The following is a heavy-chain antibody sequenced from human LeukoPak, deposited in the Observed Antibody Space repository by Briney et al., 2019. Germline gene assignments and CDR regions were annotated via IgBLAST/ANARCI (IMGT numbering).Heavy chain of an antibody. CDR2: MNPNSGNT. CDR1: GYTFTSYD. J-gene: IGHJ4*02. CDR3: ARGGVSSSWSEPSDYYFDY. V-gene: IGHV1-8*01. Sequence: ASVKVSCKASGYTFTSYDINWVRQATGQGLEWMGWMNPNSGNTGYAQKFQGRVTMTRNTSISTAYMELSSLRSEDTAVYYCARGGVSSSWSEPSDYYFDYWGQGTLVTVSS. D-gene: IGHD6-13*01.